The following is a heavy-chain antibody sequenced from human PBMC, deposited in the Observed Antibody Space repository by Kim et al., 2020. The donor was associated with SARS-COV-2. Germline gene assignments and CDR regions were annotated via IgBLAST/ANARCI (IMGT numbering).Heavy chain of an antibody. D-gene: IGHD4-17*01. V-gene: IGHV1-3*01. J-gene: IGHJ4*02. CDR3: LRLANYFDY. CDR1: GYTFTTYT. Sequence: ASVKVSCKASGYTFTTYTIHWVRQAPGQRLEWMGRINAGDGHAKYSENFQDRLTITRDTSATTAYMELSSLRSEDTAVYFCLRLANYFDYWGQGTLVTVSS. CDR2: INAGDGHA.